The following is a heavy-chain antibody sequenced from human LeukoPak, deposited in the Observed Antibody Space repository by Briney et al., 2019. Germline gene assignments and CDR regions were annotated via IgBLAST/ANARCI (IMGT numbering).Heavy chain of an antibody. CDR2: IWYDGSNK. J-gene: IGHJ3*02. V-gene: IGHV3-33*01. CDR1: GFTFSSYG. D-gene: IGHD1-26*01. Sequence: PGGSLRLSCAASGFTFSSYGMHWVRQAPGKGLEWVAVIWYDGSNKYYADSVKGRFTISRDNSKNTLYLQMNSLRAEDTAVYYCARESESGTTAEAFDIWGLGTMVTVSS. CDR3: ARESESGTTAEAFDI.